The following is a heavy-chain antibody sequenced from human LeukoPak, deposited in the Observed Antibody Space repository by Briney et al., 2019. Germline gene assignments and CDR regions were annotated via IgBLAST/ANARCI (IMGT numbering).Heavy chain of an antibody. Sequence: GGSLRLSCAASGFTFSSYSMNWVRQAPGKGLEWVSSISSSGSYIYYADSVKGRFTISRDNAKNSLYLQMNSLRAEDTAVYYCASEDSSSLAFDIWGQGTMVTVSS. J-gene: IGHJ3*02. CDR1: GFTFSSYS. D-gene: IGHD6-6*01. CDR3: ASEDSSSLAFDI. CDR2: ISSSGSYI. V-gene: IGHV3-21*01.